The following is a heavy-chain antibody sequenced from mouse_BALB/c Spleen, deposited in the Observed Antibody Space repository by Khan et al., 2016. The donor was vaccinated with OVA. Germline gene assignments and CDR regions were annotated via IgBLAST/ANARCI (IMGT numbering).Heavy chain of an antibody. V-gene: IGHV3-2*02. CDR3: ARVCGGDFDY. J-gene: IGHJ2*01. Sequence: EVKLLESGPGLVKPSPSLSLTCTVTGYSITTDYAWNWIRQFPGNNLEWMGFISYSGNTNYNPSLKSRISITRDTSKNQFFLQLNSVTTEDTACIYCARVCGGDFDYWGQGTTLTVSS. CDR2: ISYSGNT. CDR1: GYSITTDYA.